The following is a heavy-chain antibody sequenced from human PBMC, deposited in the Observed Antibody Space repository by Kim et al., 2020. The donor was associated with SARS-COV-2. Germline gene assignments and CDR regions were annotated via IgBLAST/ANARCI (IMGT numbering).Heavy chain of an antibody. V-gene: IGHV1-18*01. J-gene: IGHJ6*02. CDR3: ARGLSLISTCGGDGGGGCEDGRDV. Sequence: ASVKVSCKASGYTFTSSGISWVRQAPGQGLEWMGWISAYNGNTNYAQKLQGRVTMTTDTSTSTAYMELRSLRSDDTAVYYCARGLSLISTCGGDGGGGCEDGRDVWGQGTPVTVSS. D-gene: IGHD2-21*02. CDR1: GYTFTSSG. CDR2: ISAYNGNT.